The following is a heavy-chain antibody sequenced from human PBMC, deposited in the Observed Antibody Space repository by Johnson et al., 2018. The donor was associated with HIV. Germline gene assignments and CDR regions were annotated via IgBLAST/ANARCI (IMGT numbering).Heavy chain of an antibody. Sequence: QVQLVESGGGLVQPGRSLRLSCAASGFTFSSYAMHWVRQAPGKGLEWVAVISYDGSNKYYADSVKGRFTISRDNSKNTLYLQMNSLRAEDTAVYYCARASYYYGSADIWGQGTMVTVSS. V-gene: IGHV3-30-3*01. J-gene: IGHJ3*02. CDR3: ARASYYYGSADI. CDR1: GFTFSSYA. CDR2: ISYDGSNK. D-gene: IGHD3-10*01.